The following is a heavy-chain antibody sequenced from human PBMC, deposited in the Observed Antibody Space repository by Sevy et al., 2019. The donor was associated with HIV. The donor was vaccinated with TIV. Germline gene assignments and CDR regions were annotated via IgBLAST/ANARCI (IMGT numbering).Heavy chain of an antibody. Sequence: GGSLRLSCAASGFSISGYGMHWVRQAPGKGLEWVSSISSSSSYIYYADSVKGRFTISRDNAKNSLYLQMNSLRAEDTAVYYCARGSVAARRYFDYWGQGTLVTVSS. J-gene: IGHJ4*02. CDR3: ARGSVAARRYFDY. CDR2: ISSSSSYI. D-gene: IGHD6-6*01. CDR1: GFSISGYG. V-gene: IGHV3-21*01.